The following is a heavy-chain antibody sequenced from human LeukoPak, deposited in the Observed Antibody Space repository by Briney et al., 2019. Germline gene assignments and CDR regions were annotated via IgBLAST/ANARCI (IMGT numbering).Heavy chain of an antibody. CDR2: ISGSSTHT. CDR3: ATPGLLGYCSSAICAPPGY. J-gene: IGHJ4*02. D-gene: IGHD2-2*01. CDR1: GFTFSDYY. Sequence: GGSLRLSCAASGFTFSDYYMSWIRQAPGKGLKWVSYISGSSTHTNYADSVKGRFTISRDNAKKSLYLQMNSLRAEDTAVYYCATPGLLGYCSSAICAPPGYWGQGTLVTVSS. V-gene: IGHV3-11*03.